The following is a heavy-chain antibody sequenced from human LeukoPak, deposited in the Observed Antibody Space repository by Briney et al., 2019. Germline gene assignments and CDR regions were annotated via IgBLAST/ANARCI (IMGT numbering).Heavy chain of an antibody. CDR3: ARLGVRGVMSGFGDY. Sequence: GGSLRLSCAASGFTFTSYWIGWVRQMPGKGLEWMGIIYPGDSDTRCSPSFQGQVTISADKSISTAYLQWSSLKASDTAMYYCARLGVRGVMSGFGDYWGQGTLVTVSS. CDR2: IYPGDSDT. D-gene: IGHD3-10*01. CDR1: GFTFTSYW. J-gene: IGHJ4*02. V-gene: IGHV5-51*01.